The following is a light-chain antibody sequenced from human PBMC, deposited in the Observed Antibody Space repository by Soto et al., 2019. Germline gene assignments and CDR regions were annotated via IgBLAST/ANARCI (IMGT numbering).Light chain of an antibody. CDR2: GAS. Sequence: EILMTQSPASLSVSPGERATLSCRTSLSVSNNLAWYQQRPGQAPRLLIFGASTRATGIPARFSGSGSGTEFTLTISGLQSDDFAIYYCLQYNDWSSSTFAPGTKVES. J-gene: IGKJ1*01. V-gene: IGKV3-15*01. CDR3: LQYNDWSSST. CDR1: LSVSNN.